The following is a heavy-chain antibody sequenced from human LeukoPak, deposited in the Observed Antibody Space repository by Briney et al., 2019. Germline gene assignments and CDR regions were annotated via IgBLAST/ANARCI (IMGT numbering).Heavy chain of an antibody. J-gene: IGHJ3*02. Sequence: SVKVSCKASGGTFSSYAISWVRQAPGQGLEWMGRIIPICGTANYAQKFQGRVTITTDESTSTAYMELSSLRSEDTAVYYCARGITMIFPDAFDIWGQGTMVTVSS. D-gene: IGHD3-22*01. CDR3: ARGITMIFPDAFDI. CDR2: IIPICGTA. V-gene: IGHV1-69*05. CDR1: GGTFSSYA.